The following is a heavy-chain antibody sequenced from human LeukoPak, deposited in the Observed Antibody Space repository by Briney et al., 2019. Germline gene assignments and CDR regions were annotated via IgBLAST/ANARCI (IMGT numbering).Heavy chain of an antibody. CDR2: VSSNGGSS. CDR3: VKITSVTGGDC. J-gene: IGHJ4*02. V-gene: IGHV3-64D*09. Sequence: PGGSLRLSCSASGFTFSAYAMYWVRQAPGKGLEYVSGVSSNGGSSFYADSVKGRFTISRDSSKNTLYLQMSSLRAEDTAVYYCVKITSVTGGDCWGQGTRLTVSS. D-gene: IGHD1-1*01. CDR1: GFTFSAYA.